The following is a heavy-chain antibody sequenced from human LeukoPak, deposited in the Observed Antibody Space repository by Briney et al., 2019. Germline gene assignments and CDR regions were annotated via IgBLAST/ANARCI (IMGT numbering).Heavy chain of an antibody. CDR3: AAFEEGAVAGVDY. J-gene: IGHJ4*02. V-gene: IGHV1-58*01. Sequence: SVKVSCKASGFTFTSSAVQWVRQARGQRLEWIGWIVVGSGNTNYAQKFQERVTITREMSTSTAYMELSSLRSEDTAVYYCAAFEEGAVAGVDYWGQGTLVTVSS. CDR2: IVVGSGNT. CDR1: GFTFTSSA. D-gene: IGHD6-19*01.